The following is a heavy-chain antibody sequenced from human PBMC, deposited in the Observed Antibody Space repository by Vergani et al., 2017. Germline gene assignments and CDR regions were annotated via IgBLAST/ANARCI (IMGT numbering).Heavy chain of an antibody. D-gene: IGHD3-22*01. J-gene: IGHJ4*02. CDR2: IDPSDSYT. V-gene: IGHV5-10-1*01. CDR1: GYSFTSYW. Sequence: EVQLVQSGAEVKKPGESLRISCKGSGYSFTSYWISWVRQMPXKGLEWMGRIDPSDSYTNYSPSFQGHVTISADNYISTAYLQWSSLKASDTAMYYCARLQYYYDSSGYQPPTYFDYWGQGTLVTVSS. CDR3: ARLQYYYDSSGYQPPTYFDY.